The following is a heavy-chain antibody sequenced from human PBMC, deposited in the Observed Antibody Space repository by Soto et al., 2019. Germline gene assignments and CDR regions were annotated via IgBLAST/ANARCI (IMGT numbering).Heavy chain of an antibody. V-gene: IGHV3-23*01. J-gene: IGHJ4*02. CDR2: INSGGRT. D-gene: IGHD2-8*01. CDR1: GFTFSSYT. CDR3: SKDLRPEGVWDFDY. Sequence: EVQLLESGGGLVQPGGSLRLSCAASGFTFSSYTMNWVRQAPGKGLEWVSGINSGGRTYYADSVKGRFTISRGDSKNTMYIKIIRLKTEDKAGYYFSKDLRPEGVWDFDYWGQGTLVTVSS.